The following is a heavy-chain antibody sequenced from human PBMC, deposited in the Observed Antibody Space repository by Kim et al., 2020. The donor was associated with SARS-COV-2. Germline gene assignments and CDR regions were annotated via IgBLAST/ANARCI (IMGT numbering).Heavy chain of an antibody. CDR2: IIPIFGTA. Sequence: SVKVSCKASGGTFSSYAISWVRQAPGQGLEWMGGIIPIFGTANYAQKFQGRVTITADESTSTAYMELSSLRSEDTAVYYCASSQTRLGGVYSGSYQFDYWGQGTLVTVSS. J-gene: IGHJ4*02. D-gene: IGHD1-26*01. V-gene: IGHV1-69*13. CDR1: GGTFSSYA. CDR3: ASSQTRLGGVYSGSYQFDY.